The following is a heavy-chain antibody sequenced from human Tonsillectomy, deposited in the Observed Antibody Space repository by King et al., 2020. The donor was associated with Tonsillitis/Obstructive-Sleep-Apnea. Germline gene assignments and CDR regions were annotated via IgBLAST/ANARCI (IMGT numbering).Heavy chain of an antibody. Sequence: QLVQSGAEVKKPGASVKVSCKASGYTFTNYGISWVRQAPGQGLEWMGWISAYNGHTNYAQKLQGRLTMTTDTSTSTAYMELRSLRSDDKAVYYCARDSMSNYYDSSGYYPFDYWGQGTLVTVSS. J-gene: IGHJ4*02. CDR1: GYTFTNYG. CDR2: ISAYNGHT. D-gene: IGHD3-22*01. CDR3: ARDSMSNYYDSSGYYPFDY. V-gene: IGHV1-18*01.